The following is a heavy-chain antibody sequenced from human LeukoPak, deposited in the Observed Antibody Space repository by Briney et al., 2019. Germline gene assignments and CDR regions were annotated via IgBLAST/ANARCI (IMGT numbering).Heavy chain of an antibody. CDR1: GDSFTNSW. Sequence: NHGESLKISCKGSGDSFTNSWIGWVRQMPGKGLEWMGRIHPDDSYSNYSPPFEGRVTISVEKSISTAYLQWSSLRASDTATYYCARLALGMTRAGKYFYNGVDVWGQGTTVTVSS. CDR2: IHPDDSYS. V-gene: IGHV5-10-1*01. J-gene: IGHJ6*02. CDR3: ARLALGMTRAGKYFYNGVDV. D-gene: IGHD1-1*01.